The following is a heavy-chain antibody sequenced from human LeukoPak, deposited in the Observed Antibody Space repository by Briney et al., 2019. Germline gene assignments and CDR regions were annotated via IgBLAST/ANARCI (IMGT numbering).Heavy chain of an antibody. Sequence: ASVKVSCKASGYTFTGYYMHWVRQAPGQGLEWMGWINPNSGGTNYAQKFQGRVTMTRDTSTSTVYMELSSLRSEDTAVYYCARGVWQYDAFDIWGQGTMVTVSS. CDR3: ARGVWQYDAFDI. CDR2: INPNSGGT. V-gene: IGHV1-2*02. CDR1: GYTFTGYY. J-gene: IGHJ3*02. D-gene: IGHD6-19*01.